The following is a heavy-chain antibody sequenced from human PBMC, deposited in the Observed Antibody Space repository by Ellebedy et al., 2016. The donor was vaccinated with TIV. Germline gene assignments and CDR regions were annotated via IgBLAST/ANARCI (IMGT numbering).Heavy chain of an antibody. V-gene: IGHV3-23*01. Sequence: PGGSLRLSCAASGFTFSSYAMSWVRQAPGKGLEWVSAISGSGGSTYYADSVKGRFTISRDNSKNTLYLQMNSLRAEDTAVYYCAETNSGVDWFDPWGQGTLVTVSS. CDR3: AETNSGVDWFDP. CDR2: ISGSGGST. CDR1: GFTFSSYA. J-gene: IGHJ5*02. D-gene: IGHD2-15*01.